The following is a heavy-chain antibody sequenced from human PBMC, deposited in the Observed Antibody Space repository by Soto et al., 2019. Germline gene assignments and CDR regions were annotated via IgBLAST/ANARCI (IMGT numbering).Heavy chain of an antibody. J-gene: IGHJ6*03. CDR1: GYSFTSYW. Sequence: GESLKISCKGSGYSFTSYWIGWVRQMPGKGLEWMGIIYPGDSDTRYSPSFQGQVTISADKSISTAYLQWSSLKASDTAMYDCSRQPIYGHYYMDVCGKGTTVTVS. D-gene: IGHD4-17*01. CDR2: IYPGDSDT. CDR3: SRQPIYGHYYMDV. V-gene: IGHV5-51*01.